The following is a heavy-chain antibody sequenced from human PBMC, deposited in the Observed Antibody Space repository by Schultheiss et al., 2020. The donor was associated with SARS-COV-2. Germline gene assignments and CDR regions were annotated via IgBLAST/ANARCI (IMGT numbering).Heavy chain of an antibody. CDR3: SRGIKEYVWGSYRYDYYYYCMDV. D-gene: IGHD3-16*02. CDR1: GGSISSYY. V-gene: IGHV4-59*01. CDR2: IYYSGST. Sequence: SETLSLTCTVSGGSISSYYWSWIRQPPGKGLEWIGYIYYSGSTNYNPSLKSRVTISVDTSKNQFSLKLSSVTAADTAVYYCSRGIKEYVWGSYRYDYYYYCMDVWGKGTTVTVSS. J-gene: IGHJ6*03.